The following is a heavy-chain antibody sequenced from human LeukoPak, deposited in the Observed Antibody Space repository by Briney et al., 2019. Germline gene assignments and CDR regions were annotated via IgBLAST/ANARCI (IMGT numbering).Heavy chain of an antibody. CDR1: GFTFSSYW. V-gene: IGHV3-7*01. Sequence: PGGSLRLSCAASGFTFSSYWMSWVRQAPGKGLEWVANIKQDGSEKYCVDSVKGRFTISRDNAKNSLYLQMNGLRAEDTAVYYCARVNDLEWLLSYFDYWGQGTLVTVSS. CDR3: ARVNDLEWLLSYFDY. J-gene: IGHJ4*02. CDR2: IKQDGSEK. D-gene: IGHD3-3*01.